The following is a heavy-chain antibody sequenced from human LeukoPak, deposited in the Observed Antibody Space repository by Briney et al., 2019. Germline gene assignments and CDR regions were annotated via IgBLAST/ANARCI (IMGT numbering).Heavy chain of an antibody. CDR2: INHSGST. Sequence: SETLSLTCAVYGGSFGGYYWSWIRQPPGKGLEWIGEINHSGSTNYNPSLKSRVTISVDTSKNQFSLKLSSVTAADTAVYYCARSPRSSGWLGYWGQGTLVTVSS. J-gene: IGHJ4*02. D-gene: IGHD6-19*01. CDR1: GGSFGGYY. V-gene: IGHV4-34*01. CDR3: ARSPRSSGWLGY.